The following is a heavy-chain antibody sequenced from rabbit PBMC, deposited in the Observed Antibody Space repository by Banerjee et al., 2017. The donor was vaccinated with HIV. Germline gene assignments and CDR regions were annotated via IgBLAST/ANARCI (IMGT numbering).Heavy chain of an antibody. V-gene: IGHV1S40*01. D-gene: IGHD8-1*01. CDR2: IYTGSGST. CDR1: GFSFSSSYW. J-gene: IGHJ4*01. CDR3: ATSGSSYYSSFNL. Sequence: QSLEESGGDLVKPGASLTLTCTASGFSFSSSYWICWVRQASGKGLEWIGCIYTGSGSTDYANWAKGRFTISKTSSTTVTLQMTSLTAADTATYFCATSGSSYYSSFNLWGPGTLVTVS.